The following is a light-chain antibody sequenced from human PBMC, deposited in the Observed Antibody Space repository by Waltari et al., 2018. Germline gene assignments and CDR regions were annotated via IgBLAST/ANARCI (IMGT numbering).Light chain of an antibody. V-gene: IGKV1-5*03. CDR1: QSISSW. Sequence: DIQMTQSPSTLSASVGDRVTITCRASQSISSWLAWYQQKPGKAPKLLIYKASSLESGVPSRFSGSGSGTEFTLTISSLQPDDFATYYCQQYNSYWTFGQ. J-gene: IGKJ1*01. CDR3: QQYNSYWT. CDR2: KAS.